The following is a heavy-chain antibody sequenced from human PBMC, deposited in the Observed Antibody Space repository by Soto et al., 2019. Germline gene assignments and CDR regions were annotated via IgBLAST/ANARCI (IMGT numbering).Heavy chain of an antibody. J-gene: IGHJ4*02. V-gene: IGHV4-4*07. CDR2: IYDTGST. CDR1: GGSISTYH. CDR3: AALDCNSSSCYSTFDY. D-gene: IGHD2-2*01. Sequence: SETLSLTCTVSGGSISTYHWTWIRQPAGKGLEWIGRIYDTGSTDYNPSLKSRVTMSVDTSKTQFSLKLNSLTAADTAVYYCAALDCNSSSCYSTFDYWGQGTLVTVSS.